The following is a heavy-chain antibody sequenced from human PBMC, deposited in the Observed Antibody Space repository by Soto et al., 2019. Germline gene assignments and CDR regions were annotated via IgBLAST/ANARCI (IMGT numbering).Heavy chain of an antibody. CDR3: TKVSSGWFDP. CDR1: GGSISSSGFS. CDR2: AYYSGNT. D-gene: IGHD2-8*01. Sequence: SETLSLTCPVSGGSISSSGFSRGWVRQPPGKGLEWIGCAYYSGNTYYNPSLKSRVTTSVDTSGNQFSLRLNSVTAADTAVYYCTKVSSGWFDPWGQGTLVTVSS. J-gene: IGHJ5*02. V-gene: IGHV4-39*01.